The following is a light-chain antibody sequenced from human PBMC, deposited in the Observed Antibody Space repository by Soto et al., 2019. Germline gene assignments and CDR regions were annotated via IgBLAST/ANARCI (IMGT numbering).Light chain of an antibody. CDR1: QGISSY. CDR3: QQLISSPRT. CDR2: AAS. Sequence: DIQLTQSPSFLSASVGDRVTITCRASQGISSYLAWYQQRPGKAPNLLLYAASTLQSGVPSRFSGSGSGTEFTLSISSLQPEDFATYYSQQLISSPRTFGQGTKVEIK. J-gene: IGKJ1*01. V-gene: IGKV1-9*01.